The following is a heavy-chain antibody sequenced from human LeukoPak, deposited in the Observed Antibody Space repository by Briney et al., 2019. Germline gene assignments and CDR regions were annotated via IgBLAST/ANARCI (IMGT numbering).Heavy chain of an antibody. CDR1: GYTFTSYD. J-gene: IGHJ4*02. D-gene: IGHD2-15*01. CDR3: ARGLDPVVVVAAASAFDY. V-gene: IGHV1-8*01. CDR2: MNPNSGNT. Sequence: ASVKVSCTASGYTFTSYDINWVRQATGQGLEWMGWMNPNSGNTGYAQKFQGRVTMTRNTSISTAYMKLSSLRSDDTAVYYCARGLDPVVVVAAASAFDYWGQGTLVTVSS.